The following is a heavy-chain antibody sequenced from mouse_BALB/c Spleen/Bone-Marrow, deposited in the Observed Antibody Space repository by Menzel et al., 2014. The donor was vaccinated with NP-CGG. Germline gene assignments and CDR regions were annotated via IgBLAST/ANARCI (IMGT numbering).Heavy chain of an antibody. J-gene: IGHJ1*01. CDR1: GYAFSSSW. Sequence: QVQLQQSGPELVKPGASVKISYKASGYAFSSSWMNWVKQRPGQGLEWIGRIYPGDGDTNYNGKFKGKATLTADKSSSTAYMQLSSLTSVDSAVYFCARHAYGNSYWYFDVWGAGTTVTDSS. D-gene: IGHD2-1*01. V-gene: IGHV1-82*01. CDR3: ARHAYGNSYWYFDV. CDR2: IYPGDGDT.